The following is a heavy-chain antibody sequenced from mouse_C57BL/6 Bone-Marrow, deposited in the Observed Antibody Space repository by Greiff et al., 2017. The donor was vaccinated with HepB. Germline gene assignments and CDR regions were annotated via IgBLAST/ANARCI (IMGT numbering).Heavy chain of an antibody. D-gene: IGHD1-1*01. CDR3: ARKNYYGSSDYFDD. CDR1: GFTFSDYG. Sequence: EVQLVESGGGLVKPGGSLKLSCAASGFTFSDYGMHWVRQAPEKGLEWVAYISSGSSTIYYADTVKGRFTISRDNAKNTLFLQMTSLRSEDTAMYYCARKNYYGSSDYFDDWGQGTTLTVSS. CDR2: ISSGSSTI. V-gene: IGHV5-17*01. J-gene: IGHJ2*01.